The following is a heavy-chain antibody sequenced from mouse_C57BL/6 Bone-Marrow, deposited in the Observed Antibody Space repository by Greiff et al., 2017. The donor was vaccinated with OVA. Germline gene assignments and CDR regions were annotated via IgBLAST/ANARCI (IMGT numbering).Heavy chain of an antibody. J-gene: IGHJ4*01. Sequence: EVQLVESEGGLVQPGSSMKLSCTASGFTFSDYYMAWVRQVPEKGLEWVANINYDGSSTYYLDSLKSRFIISRDNAKNILYLQMSSLKSEDTATYYCARDRVTTGMDYWGQGTSVTVSS. CDR2: INYDGSST. D-gene: IGHD1-1*01. CDR3: ARDRVTTGMDY. V-gene: IGHV5-16*01. CDR1: GFTFSDYY.